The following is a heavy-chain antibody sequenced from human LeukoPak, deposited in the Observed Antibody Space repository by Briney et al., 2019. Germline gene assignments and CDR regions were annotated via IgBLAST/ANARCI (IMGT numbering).Heavy chain of an antibody. CDR2: INHSGST. Sequence: SETQSLTCAVYGGSFSGYYWSWIRQPPGKGLEWIGEINHSGSTNYNPSLKSRVTISVDTSKNQFSLKLSSVTAADTAVYYCARARITIFGVVIMFGYYFDYWGQGTLVTVSS. J-gene: IGHJ4*02. CDR3: ARARITIFGVVIMFGYYFDY. D-gene: IGHD3-3*01. CDR1: GGSFSGYY. V-gene: IGHV4-34*01.